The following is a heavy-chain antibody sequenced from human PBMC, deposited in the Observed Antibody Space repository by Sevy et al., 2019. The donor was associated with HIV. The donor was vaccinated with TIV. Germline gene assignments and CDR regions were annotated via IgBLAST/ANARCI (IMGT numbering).Heavy chain of an antibody. CDR2: IIASAGNA. CDR3: ARLYPCGGACYYFDY. Sequence: ASVRVSCKASGGTFSTYIISWVRQAPGQGLAWMGGIIASAGNANYAQNFQGRVTFTADESTSTAYMQMSSLRSEDTAIYYCARLYPCGGACYYFDYWGQGTLVTVSS. J-gene: IGHJ4*02. CDR1: GGTFSTYI. D-gene: IGHD2-21*02. V-gene: IGHV1-69*13.